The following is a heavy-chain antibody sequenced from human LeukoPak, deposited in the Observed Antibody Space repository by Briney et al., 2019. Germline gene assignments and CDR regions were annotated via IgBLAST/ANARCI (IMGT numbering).Heavy chain of an antibody. D-gene: IGHD3-22*01. CDR2: INPNSGGT. CDR1: GYTFTGYY. Sequence: ASVKVSCKASGYTFTGYYMHWVRQAPGQGLEWMGWINPNSGGTNYAQKFQGRVTMTRDTSISAAYMELSRLRSDDTAVYYCARAPPYYYDSSGYYYFDYWGQGTLVTVSS. V-gene: IGHV1-2*02. CDR3: ARAPPYYYDSSGYYYFDY. J-gene: IGHJ4*02.